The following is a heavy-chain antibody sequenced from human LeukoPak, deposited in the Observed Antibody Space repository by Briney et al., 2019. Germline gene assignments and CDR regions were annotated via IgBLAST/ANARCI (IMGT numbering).Heavy chain of an antibody. V-gene: IGHV3-21*01. Sequence: GGSLRLSCAASGFTFSSYAMSWVRQAPGKGLEWVSSISSSSSYIYYADSVKGRFTISRDNAKNSLYLQMNSLRAENTAVYYCARGAPARDFWSGYYTVVDYWGQGTLVTVSS. CDR3: ARGAPARDFWSGYYTVVDY. D-gene: IGHD3-3*01. CDR1: GFTFSSYA. CDR2: ISSSSSYI. J-gene: IGHJ4*02.